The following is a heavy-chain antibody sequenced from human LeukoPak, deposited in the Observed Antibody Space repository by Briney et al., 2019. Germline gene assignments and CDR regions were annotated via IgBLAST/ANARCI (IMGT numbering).Heavy chain of an antibody. CDR1: GGSISSYY. J-gene: IGHJ4*02. CDR2: IYYSGST. Sequence: SETLSLTCTVSGGSISSYYWSWIRQPPGKGLEWIGYIYYSGSTNYNPSLKSRVTISVDTSKNQFSLKLSSVTAADTAVYYCAREHNGLLRDFDYWGQGTLVTVSS. V-gene: IGHV4-59*01. CDR3: AREHNGLLRDFDY. D-gene: IGHD1-26*01.